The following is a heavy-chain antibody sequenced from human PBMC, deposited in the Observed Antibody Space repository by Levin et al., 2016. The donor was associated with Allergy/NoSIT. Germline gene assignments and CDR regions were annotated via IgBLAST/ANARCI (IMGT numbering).Heavy chain of an antibody. CDR2: LYPGDSDT. V-gene: IGHV5-51*01. D-gene: IGHD4-17*01. Sequence: GESLKISCKATGYSFTDYWIAWVRQMPGKGLEWMGSLYPGDSDTRYSPSLQGQVTISADKSVSTAYLQWSSLKASDTAIFYCARVHGYGYGAGEGFYYGMDLWGQGTTVTVSS. CDR1: GYSFTDYW. J-gene: IGHJ6*02. CDR3: ARVHGYGYGAGEGFYYGMDL.